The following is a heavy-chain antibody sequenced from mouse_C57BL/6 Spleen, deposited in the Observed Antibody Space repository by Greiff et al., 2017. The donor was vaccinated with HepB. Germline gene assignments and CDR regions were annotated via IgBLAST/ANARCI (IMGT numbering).Heavy chain of an antibody. CDR2: IDPSDSYT. V-gene: IGHV1-69*01. J-gene: IGHJ3*01. CDR1: GYTFTSYW. CDR3: ARSEGSYYGNYEAWFAY. D-gene: IGHD2-1*01. Sequence: QVQLQQPGAELVMPGASVKLSCKASGYTFTSYWMHWVKQRSGQGLEWIGEIDPSDSYTNYNQKFKGKSTLTVDKSSSTAYMQLSSLTSEDSAVYYCARSEGSYYGNYEAWFAYWGQGTLVTVSA.